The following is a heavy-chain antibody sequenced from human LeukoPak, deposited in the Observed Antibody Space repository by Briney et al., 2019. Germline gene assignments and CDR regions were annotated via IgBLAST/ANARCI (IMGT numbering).Heavy chain of an antibody. CDR2: INPNSGGT. Sequence: ASVKVSCKASGYTFTGYYMHWVRQAPGQGLEWMGWINPNSGGTNNAQKFQGRVTMTRDTSISTAYMELSRLRSDDTAVYYCARDAAIDAFDIWGQGTMVTVSS. J-gene: IGHJ3*02. CDR1: GYTFTGYY. D-gene: IGHD6-25*01. V-gene: IGHV1-2*02. CDR3: ARDAAIDAFDI.